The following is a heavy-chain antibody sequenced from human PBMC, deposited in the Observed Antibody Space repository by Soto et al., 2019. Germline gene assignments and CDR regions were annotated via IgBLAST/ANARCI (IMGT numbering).Heavy chain of an antibody. Sequence: ASVNVSCKASGYTFTSYGISWVRQAPGQGLEWMGWISAYNGNTNYAQKLQGRVTMTTDTSTSTAYMELRSLRSDDTAVYYCARDPSWVVPAGVRWVNWFDPWGQGTLVTVSS. D-gene: IGHD2-2*01. CDR1: GYTFTSYG. CDR2: ISAYNGNT. V-gene: IGHV1-18*01. CDR3: ARDPSWVVPAGVRWVNWFDP. J-gene: IGHJ5*02.